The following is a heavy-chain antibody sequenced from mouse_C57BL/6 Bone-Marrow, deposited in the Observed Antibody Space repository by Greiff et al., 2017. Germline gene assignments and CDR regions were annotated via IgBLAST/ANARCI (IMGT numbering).Heavy chain of an antibody. D-gene: IGHD1-1*01. CDR1: GYTFTDYE. V-gene: IGHV1-15*01. CDR3: TRSYGSPWCAY. Sequence: QVQLKESGAELVRPGASVTLSCTASGYTFTDYEMHWVKQTPVHGLEWIGAIDPETGGTAYNQKFKGKAILTADKSSSTAYMELRSLTSEDSAVYYCTRSYGSPWCAYWGQGTLVTVSA. J-gene: IGHJ3*01. CDR2: IDPETGGT.